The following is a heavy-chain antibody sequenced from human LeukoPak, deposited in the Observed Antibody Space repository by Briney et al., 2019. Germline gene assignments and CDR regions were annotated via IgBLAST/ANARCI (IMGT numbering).Heavy chain of an antibody. J-gene: IGHJ4*02. CDR2: IYRSGST. V-gene: IGHV4-30-2*01. D-gene: IGHD6-6*01. CDR1: GGSISSGGYY. Sequence: PSETLSLTCAVSGGSISSGGYYWSWIRQPPGKGLEWIGYIYRSGSTYYNPSLKSRVTISVDRSKNQFSLKLSSVTAADTAVYYCARGSRHDRAALDYWGQGTLVTVSS. CDR3: ARGSRHDRAALDY.